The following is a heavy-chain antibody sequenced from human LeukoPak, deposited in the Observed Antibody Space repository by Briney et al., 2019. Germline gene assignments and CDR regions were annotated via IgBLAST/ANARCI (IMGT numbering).Heavy chain of an antibody. D-gene: IGHD1-1*01. CDR1: GGSISSYY. V-gene: IGHV4-4*09. Sequence: SETLSLTCTVSGGSISSYYWSWIRQPPGKGLEWIGYIYTSGSTNYNPSLKSRVTISVDTSKNQFSLKLSSVTAADTAVYYCARLEGKFDPWGRGTLVTVSS. J-gene: IGHJ5*02. CDR2: IYTSGST. CDR3: ARLEGKFDP.